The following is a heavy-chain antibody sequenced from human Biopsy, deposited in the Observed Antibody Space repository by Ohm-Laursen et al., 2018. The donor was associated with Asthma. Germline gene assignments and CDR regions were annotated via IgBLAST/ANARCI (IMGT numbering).Heavy chain of an antibody. D-gene: IGHD5-12*01. V-gene: IGHV1-69*15. CDR2: IIPIFGPT. CDR1: GGTFSSNS. J-gene: IGHJ6*02. Sequence: SSVTVSCKASGGTFSSNSINWVRQAPGQGLEWMGRIIPIFGPTNYAQKFQGRVTITADESTSTAYMELSSLSSEDTAVYYCARGYSGSDRIVYYYSGLEVWGQGTTVTVSS. CDR3: ARGYSGSDRIVYYYSGLEV.